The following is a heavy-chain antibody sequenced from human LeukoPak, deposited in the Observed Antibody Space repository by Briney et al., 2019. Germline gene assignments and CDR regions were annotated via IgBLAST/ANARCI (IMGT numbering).Heavy chain of an antibody. CDR1: GLTFSTYS. Sequence: PGRSLRLSCAVSGLTFSTYSMTWVRQGPGKGLDWVSSIYNSGAKIFYADSVKGRFTISRDNSKNMLYLQMNSLRVEDTAVYYCAKDVAPDSGWDLDYWGQGTLVTVSS. CDR3: AKDVAPDSGWDLDY. CDR2: IYNSGAKI. V-gene: IGHV3-23*01. J-gene: IGHJ4*02. D-gene: IGHD6-19*01.